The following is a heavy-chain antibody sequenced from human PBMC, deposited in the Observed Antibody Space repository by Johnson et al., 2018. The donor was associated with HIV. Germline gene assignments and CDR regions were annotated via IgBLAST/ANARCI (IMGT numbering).Heavy chain of an antibody. J-gene: IGHJ3*02. V-gene: IGHV3-15*01. CDR2: IKSKNDGGTT. D-gene: IGHD5-18*01. CDR1: GFTFSNYG. Sequence: EVQLVESGGGVVQPGRSLRLSCAASGFTFSNYGMHWVRQAPGKGLEWVGRIKSKNDGGTTDYAAPVNGRFTISRDNSKNTLYLQMNSLRAEDTAVYYCARDGYSYGFDAFDIWGQGTMVTVSS. CDR3: ARDGYSYGFDAFDI.